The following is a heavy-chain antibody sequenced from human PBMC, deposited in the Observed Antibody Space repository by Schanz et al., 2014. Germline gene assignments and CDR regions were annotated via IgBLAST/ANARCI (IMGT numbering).Heavy chain of an antibody. Sequence: QVQLVQSGAEVKKPGSSVKVSCKLSGGTFVTFFFTWVRQAPGQGPQWMGRISPLLGVANYAQEFQGRLTIPADTSTSTAYMELSSLRSEDTAVYYCATCSGVTCHANPVLDDWGQGTLVTVSS. D-gene: IGHD2-15*01. CDR3: ATCSGVTCHANPVLDD. CDR2: ISPLLGVA. V-gene: IGHV1-69*02. CDR1: GGTFVTFF. J-gene: IGHJ4*02.